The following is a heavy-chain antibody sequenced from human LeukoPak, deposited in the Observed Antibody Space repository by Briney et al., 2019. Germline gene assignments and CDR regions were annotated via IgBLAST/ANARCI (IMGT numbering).Heavy chain of an antibody. J-gene: IGHJ6*03. Sequence: PGGSMRLSCAAYGFTFSTFPMHWVRQAPGKGLQWVAVISNDGSHEYHRHSVKGRFTISRDNSKNTLFLQMNSLTIEDTAVYYCARGAGTMVYYIDVWGNGTTVTVSS. CDR1: GFTFSTFP. D-gene: IGHD1-7*01. V-gene: IGHV3-30*10. CDR2: ISNDGSHE. CDR3: ARGAGTMVYYIDV.